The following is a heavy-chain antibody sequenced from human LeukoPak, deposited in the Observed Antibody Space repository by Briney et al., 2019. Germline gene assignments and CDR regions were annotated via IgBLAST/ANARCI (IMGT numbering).Heavy chain of an antibody. CDR2: ISDSGDYT. CDR1: GFTFSSYA. V-gene: IGHV3-23*01. J-gene: IGHJ4*02. Sequence: GRSLRLSCAGSGFTFSSYAMSWVRHAPRQGLEWVSVISDSGDYTSYADSVRGRFTISRDNSRNTLYLQMISLRPEDTAVYYCAKDTSIGKYCTNGVCSPFDYWGQGTLVTVSS. CDR3: AKDTSIGKYCTNGVCSPFDY. D-gene: IGHD2-8*01.